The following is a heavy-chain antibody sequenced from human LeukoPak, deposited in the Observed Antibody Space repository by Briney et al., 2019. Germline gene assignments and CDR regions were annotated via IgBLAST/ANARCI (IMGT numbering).Heavy chain of an antibody. CDR3: ARQRGSGWLDY. Sequence: GGSLTLSCAASRGTLSSYWMSWVRQAPGKGLEWVGNIKHDGSETYYVDSVKGRFTISRDNAKNSLSLQMNSLRAEDTAVYYCARQRGSGWLDYWGQGTLVTVSS. CDR2: IKHDGSET. D-gene: IGHD6-19*01. V-gene: IGHV3-7*01. J-gene: IGHJ4*02. CDR1: RGTLSSYW.